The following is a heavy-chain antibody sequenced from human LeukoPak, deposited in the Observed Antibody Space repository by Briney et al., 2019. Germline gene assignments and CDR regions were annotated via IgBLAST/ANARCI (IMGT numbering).Heavy chain of an antibody. CDR3: AAALYSSTWKDDY. V-gene: IGHV1-58*02. J-gene: IGHJ4*02. CDR1: GFTFTTSA. D-gene: IGHD6-13*01. CDR2: IVVASGNT. Sequence: SVKVSCKASGFTFTTSAMQWVRQARGQRLEWIGWIVVASGNTNYAQKFQERVTITRDMSTSTAYMELSSLRSEDTAVYYCAAALYSSTWKDDYWGQGTLVTVSS.